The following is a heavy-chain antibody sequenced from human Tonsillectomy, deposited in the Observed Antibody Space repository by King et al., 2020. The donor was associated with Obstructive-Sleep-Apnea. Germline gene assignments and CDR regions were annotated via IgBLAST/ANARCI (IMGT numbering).Heavy chain of an antibody. CDR2: IGGGGDYI. CDR3: ARGGDPDF. Sequence: VQLVESGGGLVKPGGSLRLSCAASGFTYSTWTMNWVRQAPGKGLECVSSIGGGGDYIYYAEWMWGRLTISRDNAKNSLFLQMNSLRAEDTAVYYCARGGDPDFWGQGTLVTVSS. D-gene: IGHD3-16*01. CDR1: GFTYSTWT. V-gene: IGHV3-21*06. J-gene: IGHJ4*02.